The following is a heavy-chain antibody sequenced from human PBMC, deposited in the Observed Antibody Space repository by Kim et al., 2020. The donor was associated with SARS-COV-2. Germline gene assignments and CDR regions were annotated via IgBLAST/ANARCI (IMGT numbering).Heavy chain of an antibody. V-gene: IGHV1-46*01. CDR2: INPSGGNT. CDR1: GYIFTTYY. CDR3: ARDRLISDYMDV. Sequence: ASVKVSCKASGYIFTTYYMHWVRQAPGQGLEWMGIINPSGGNTTYAQKFQGRVTMTRDTSTSTVYMELNSLRFEDTAVYYCARDRLISDYMDVWGQGTTVTVSS. D-gene: IGHD3-10*01. J-gene: IGHJ6*02.